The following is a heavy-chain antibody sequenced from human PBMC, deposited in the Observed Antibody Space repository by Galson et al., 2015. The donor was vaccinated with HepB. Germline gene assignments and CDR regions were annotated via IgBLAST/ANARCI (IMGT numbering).Heavy chain of an antibody. V-gene: IGHV3-15*01. CDR1: GFPLNNAW. CDR2: IKSKTDGGTT. D-gene: IGHD2-8*02. CDR3: TTDVYYSTYWSWLDP. J-gene: IGHJ5*02. Sequence: SLRLSCAASGFPLNNAWMTWVRQAPGMGLEWVGRIKSKTDGGTTDYAAPVKGRFTISRDGSKNRLYLQMNSLKTEDTAVYYCTTDVYYSTYWSWLDPWGQGTLVTVSS.